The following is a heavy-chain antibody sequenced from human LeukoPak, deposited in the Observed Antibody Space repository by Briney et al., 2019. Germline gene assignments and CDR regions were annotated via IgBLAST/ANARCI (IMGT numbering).Heavy chain of an antibody. J-gene: IGHJ4*02. Sequence: PGGSLRLSCAASGFTFSSYEMNWVRQAPGKGLEWVSVIYSGGSTYYADSVKGRFTISRDNSKNTLYLQMNSLRAEDTAVYYCARAGGSGSYYFDYWGQGTLVTVSS. V-gene: IGHV3-53*01. CDR1: GFTFSSYE. CDR3: ARAGGSGSYYFDY. CDR2: IYSGGST. D-gene: IGHD1-26*01.